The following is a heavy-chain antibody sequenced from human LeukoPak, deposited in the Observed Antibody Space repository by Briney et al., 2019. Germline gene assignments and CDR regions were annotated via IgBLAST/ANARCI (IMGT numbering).Heavy chain of an antibody. CDR1: GFTVSSNH. CDR2: IYYGGNT. CDR3: AKDGYCSSTSCYPNHFDS. V-gene: IGHV3-66*01. D-gene: IGHD2-2*03. J-gene: IGHJ4*02. Sequence: GGSLRLSCAASGFTVSSNHMNWVRQAPGKGLEWVSIIYYGGNTFYADSVKGRFTISRDNSKNTLYLQINSLRAEDTAVYYCAKDGYCSSTSCYPNHFDSWGQGTLVTVSS.